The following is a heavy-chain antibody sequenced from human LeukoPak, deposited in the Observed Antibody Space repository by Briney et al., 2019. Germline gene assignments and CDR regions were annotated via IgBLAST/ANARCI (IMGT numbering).Heavy chain of an antibody. D-gene: IGHD4-11*01. CDR2: IYHSGTT. J-gene: IGHJ4*02. CDR1: GFTLSSYA. V-gene: IGHV4-31*02. Sequence: LRLSCAASGFTLSSYAMSWVRQAPGKGLEWVGFIYHSGTTFYNPSLESRATISVDTSQSQFSLKLTSVTAADTAVYYCARAVDYRNYFDYWGQGALVTVSS. CDR3: ARAVDYRNYFDY.